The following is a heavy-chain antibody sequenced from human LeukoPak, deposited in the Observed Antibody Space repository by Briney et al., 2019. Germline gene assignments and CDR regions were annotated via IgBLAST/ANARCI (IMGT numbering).Heavy chain of an antibody. Sequence: GRSLRLSCAASGFTFSSYGMHWVRQAPGKGLEWVAVISYDGSNKYYADSVKGRFTISRDNSKNTLYLQMNSLRAEDTAVYYCAKQFGGVIAPQTYYFDYWGQGTLVTVSS. CDR2: ISYDGSNK. J-gene: IGHJ4*02. CDR3: AKQFGGVIAPQTYYFDY. V-gene: IGHV3-30*18. CDR1: GFTFSSYG. D-gene: IGHD3-16*02.